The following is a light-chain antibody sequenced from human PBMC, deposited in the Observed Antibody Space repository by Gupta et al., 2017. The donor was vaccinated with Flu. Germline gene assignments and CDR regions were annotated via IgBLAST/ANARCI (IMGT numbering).Light chain of an antibody. CDR1: QGISSY. CDR3: QQYYSYPHS. Sequence: IRLTQSPSSFSASTGDRVTITCRASQGISSYLAWYQQKPGKAPKLLIYAASTLQSGVPARFSGSGSGTDFTLTISCLQSEDFATYYCQQYYSYPHSFGQGTKLEIK. V-gene: IGKV1-8*01. CDR2: AAS. J-gene: IGKJ2*03.